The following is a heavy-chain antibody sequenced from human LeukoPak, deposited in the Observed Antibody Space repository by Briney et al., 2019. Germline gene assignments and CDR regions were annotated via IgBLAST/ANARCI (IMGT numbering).Heavy chain of an antibody. D-gene: IGHD1-26*01. J-gene: IGHJ6*02. CDR1: GGSISSYY. V-gene: IGHV4-59*01. Sequence: PSETLSLTCTVSGGSISSYYWSWIRQPPGKGLEWIGYIYYSGSTNYNPSLKSRVTISVDTSKNQFSLKLSSVTAADTAVYYCARAGVSYYVADYYGMDVWGQGTTVTVSS. CDR2: IYYSGST. CDR3: ARAGVSYYVADYYGMDV.